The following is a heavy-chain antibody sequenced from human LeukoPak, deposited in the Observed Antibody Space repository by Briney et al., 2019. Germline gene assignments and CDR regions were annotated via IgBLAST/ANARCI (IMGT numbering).Heavy chain of an antibody. CDR3: ATGPTTVVTRTLDY. CDR2: IIPIFGTA. CDR1: GGTFSSYA. V-gene: IGHV1-69*13. D-gene: IGHD4-23*01. J-gene: IGHJ4*02. Sequence: SVKVSCKASGGTFSSYAISWVRQAPGQGLEWMGGIIPIFGTANYAQKFQGRVTITADESTSTAYMELSSLRSEDTAVYYCATGPTTVVTRTLDYWGQGTLVTVSS.